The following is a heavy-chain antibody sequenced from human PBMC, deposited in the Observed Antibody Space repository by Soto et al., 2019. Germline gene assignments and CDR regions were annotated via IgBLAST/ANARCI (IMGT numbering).Heavy chain of an antibody. CDR1: GVSVTSYH. CDR2: KFHTGNT. J-gene: IGHJ5*02. Sequence: QVHLLESGPGLVKPSETVSLTCSVSGVSVTSYHWSWFRQFPAKGLEWIAYKFHTGNTNYNPSLKSRVIISPDTSKNPVSLQLTSVTATDTALYYCARDMHAGCTHYFDPWGQGTLVTVSS. CDR3: ARDMHAGCTHYFDP. V-gene: IGHV4-59*02. D-gene: IGHD1-26*01.